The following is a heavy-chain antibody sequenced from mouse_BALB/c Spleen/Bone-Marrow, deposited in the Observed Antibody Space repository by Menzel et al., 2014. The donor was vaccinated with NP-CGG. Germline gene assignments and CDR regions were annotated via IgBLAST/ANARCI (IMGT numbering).Heavy chain of an antibody. CDR3: ARGTARAMMDY. V-gene: IGHV1S81*02. CDR2: IHPSNGRT. CDR1: GYTFTSYW. D-gene: IGHD3-2*01. Sequence: QVQLQHSGTELVKPGASVKLSCKASGYTFTSYWIHWVKQGPGQGLEWIGEIHPSNGRTNYREKFKTKATLTVDKSSSTAHMQLSSLTSEDSAVYYCARGTARAMMDYWGQGTSATVSS. J-gene: IGHJ4*01.